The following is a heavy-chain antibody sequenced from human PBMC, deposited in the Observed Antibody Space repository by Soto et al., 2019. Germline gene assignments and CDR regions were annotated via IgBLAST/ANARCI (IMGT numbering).Heavy chain of an antibody. CDR2: ISSNGGST. V-gene: IGHV3-64D*06. CDR3: VKDRGLRYFDWLPYFDY. D-gene: IGHD3-9*01. J-gene: IGHJ4*02. CDR1: GFTFSSYA. Sequence: GGSLRLSCSASGFTFSSYAMHWVRQAPGKGLEYVSAISSNGGSTYYADSVKGRFTISRDNSKNTLYLQMSSLRAEDTAAYYCVKDRGLRYFDWLPYFDYWGQGTLVTVSS.